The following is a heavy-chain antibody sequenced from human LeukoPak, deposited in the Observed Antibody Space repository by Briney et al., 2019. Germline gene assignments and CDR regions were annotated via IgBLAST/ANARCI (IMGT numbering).Heavy chain of an antibody. CDR3: ARSQDYVWGSYRGSFDY. CDR2: INPNSGGT. Sequence: GPVKVSCKASGYTFTGYYMHWVRQAPGQGLEWMGWINPNSGGTNYAQKFQGRVTMTRDTSISTAYMELSRLRSDDTAVYYCARSQDYVWGSYRGSFDYWGQGTLVTVSS. V-gene: IGHV1-2*02. D-gene: IGHD3-16*02. J-gene: IGHJ4*02. CDR1: GYTFTGYY.